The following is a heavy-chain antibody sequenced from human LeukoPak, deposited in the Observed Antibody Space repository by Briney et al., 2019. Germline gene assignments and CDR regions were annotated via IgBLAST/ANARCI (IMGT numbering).Heavy chain of an antibody. CDR3: ARDGTGVYNLVQY. CDR1: GYTFTGYY. V-gene: IGHV1-2*02. D-gene: IGHD5-24*01. Sequence: ASVKVSCKASGYTFTGYYMHWVRQAPREELEWMGWINPNSGGTNYAQKFQGRVTMTRDTSISAVYMELSRLRSDDTAVYYCARDGTGVYNLVQYWGQGTLVTVSS. J-gene: IGHJ4*02. CDR2: INPNSGGT.